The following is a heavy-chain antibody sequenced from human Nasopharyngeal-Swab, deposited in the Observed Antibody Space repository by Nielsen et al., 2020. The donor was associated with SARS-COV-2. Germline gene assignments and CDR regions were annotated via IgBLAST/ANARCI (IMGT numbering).Heavy chain of an antibody. Sequence: WIRQPPGKDLEWIGYIYYSGSTYYNPSLKSRVTISVDTSKNQFSLKLSSVTAADTAVYYCARGQQLVTMDVWGKGTTVTVSS. CDR2: IYYSGST. CDR3: ARGQQLVTMDV. J-gene: IGHJ6*04. V-gene: IGHV4-31*02. D-gene: IGHD6-13*01.